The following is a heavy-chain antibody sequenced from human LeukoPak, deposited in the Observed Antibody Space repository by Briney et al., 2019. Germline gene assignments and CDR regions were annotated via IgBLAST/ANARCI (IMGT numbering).Heavy chain of an antibody. Sequence: PSESLSLTCTVSGGSMSSDNYYWSWIRQPPGKGLEWIGYIYYRGSTYTNPYLKSRRTMSGDTSKNRFSLRLSSVTAADTAVYYCASERITMIRGVFKYYYGMDVWGQGTTVTVSS. V-gene: IGHV4-30-4*01. J-gene: IGHJ6*02. D-gene: IGHD3-10*01. CDR2: IYYRGST. CDR3: ASERITMIRGVFKYYYGMDV. CDR1: GGSMSSDNYY.